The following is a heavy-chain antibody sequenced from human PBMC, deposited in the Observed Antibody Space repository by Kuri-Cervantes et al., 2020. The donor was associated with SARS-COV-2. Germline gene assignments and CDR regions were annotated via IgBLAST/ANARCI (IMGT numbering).Heavy chain of an antibody. CDR1: GFAFGTYA. Sequence: GGSLRLSCAASGFAFGTYAMSWVRQAPGKGLEWVSAISGSGGSTYYADSVKGRFTISRDNSKNTLYLQMNSLRAEDTAVYYCAKDTDYTHDYWGQGTLVTVSS. V-gene: IGHV3-23*01. D-gene: IGHD4-11*01. CDR2: ISGSGGST. J-gene: IGHJ4*02. CDR3: AKDTDYTHDY.